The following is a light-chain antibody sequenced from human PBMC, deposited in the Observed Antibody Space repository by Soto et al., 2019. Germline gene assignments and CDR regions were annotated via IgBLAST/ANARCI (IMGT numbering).Light chain of an antibody. CDR2: EVS. Sequence: QPALTQPAPMSLSPRRSITFSCTGTSSDVGGYNYVSWYQQHPGKAPKLMIYEVSNRPSGVSNRFSGSRSGNTASLIISGLEAEDEADYYCSSYTSSSTYVFRTGTKVTVL. V-gene: IGLV2-14*01. CDR3: SSYTSSSTYV. J-gene: IGLJ1*01. CDR1: SSDVGGYNY.